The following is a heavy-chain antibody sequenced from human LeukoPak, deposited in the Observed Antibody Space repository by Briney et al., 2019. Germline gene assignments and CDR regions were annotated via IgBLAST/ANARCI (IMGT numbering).Heavy chain of an antibody. CDR1: GGTFGSYA. CDR2: IIPIFGIA. D-gene: IGHD6-6*01. CDR3: ARGVAARNGFDY. J-gene: IGHJ4*02. V-gene: IGHV1-69*04. Sequence: SVKVSCKASGGTFGSYAISWVRQAPGQGLEWMGRIIPIFGIANYAQKFQGRVTITADKSTSTAYMELSSLRSEDTAVYYCARGVAARNGFDYWGQGTLVTVSS.